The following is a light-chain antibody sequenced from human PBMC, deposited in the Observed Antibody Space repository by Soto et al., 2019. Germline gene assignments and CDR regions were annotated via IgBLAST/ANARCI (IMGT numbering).Light chain of an antibody. Sequence: QSALTQPPSVSGAPGQRVTISCTGSSSNIGAGYDVHWYQQLPGTAPKLLIYGNSNRPSGVPDRFSGSKSGTSASLAITGLQAEDEADYYCSSYTTNITPVVFGGGTQLTVL. CDR3: SSYTTNITPVV. CDR2: GNS. CDR1: SSNIGAGYD. V-gene: IGLV1-40*01. J-gene: IGLJ2*01.